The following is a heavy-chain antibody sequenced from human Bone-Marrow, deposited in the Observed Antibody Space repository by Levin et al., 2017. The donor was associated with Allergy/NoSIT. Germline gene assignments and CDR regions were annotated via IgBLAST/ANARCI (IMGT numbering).Heavy chain of an antibody. CDR3: SRVAPYGSGSYSLHSWFDP. V-gene: IGHV4-34*01. CDR2: INHGGSS. D-gene: IGHD3-10*01. Sequence: SETLSLTCAFYGASFSAYYWSWIRQTPGKGLEWIGEINHGGSSNYNPSVKGRVLISLHTSKTQFSLKLSSVTAADTAVFSCSRVAPYGSGSYSLHSWFDPWGQGTLVSVSS. CDR1: GASFSAYY. J-gene: IGHJ5*02.